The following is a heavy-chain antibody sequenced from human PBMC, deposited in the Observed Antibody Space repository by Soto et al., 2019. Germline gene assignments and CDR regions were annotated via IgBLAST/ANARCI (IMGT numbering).Heavy chain of an antibody. CDR1: GFTFTNAW. J-gene: IGHJ3*02. Sequence: EVQLVESGGGLVRPGGSLRLSCTASGFTFTNAWMHWVRQAPGKGLEWIGRLKSKTDGGATDYAAPVKGRFTIARDDSKNTLYLQMNSLKTEDSAVYYCTAPEDPDDWYGNYAFDIWGQGTMVTVSP. CDR3: TAPEDPDDWYGNYAFDI. D-gene: IGHD3-9*01. CDR2: LKSKTDGGAT. V-gene: IGHV3-15*01.